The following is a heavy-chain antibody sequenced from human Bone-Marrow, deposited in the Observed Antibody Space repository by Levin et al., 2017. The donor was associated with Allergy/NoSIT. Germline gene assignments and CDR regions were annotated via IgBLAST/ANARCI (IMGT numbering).Heavy chain of an antibody. CDR3: ARAGLGYCGRTSCYTVDF. D-gene: IGHD2-2*02. CDR1: GYTFTSYD. Sequence: GESLKISCKASGYTFTSYDINWVRQATGQGLEWIGWMNPNSGNTGYAQKFQGRVTMTRNTSISTAYMELSSLRSEDSAMYYCARAGLGYCGRTSCYTVDFWGQGTLVTVSS. J-gene: IGHJ4*02. CDR2: MNPNSGNT. V-gene: IGHV1-8*01.